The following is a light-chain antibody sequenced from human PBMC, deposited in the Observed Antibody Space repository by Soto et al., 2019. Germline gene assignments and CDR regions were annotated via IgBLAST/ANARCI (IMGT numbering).Light chain of an antibody. CDR1: QSVSSNY. V-gene: IGKV3-20*01. CDR3: QQYDTSPRT. Sequence: EIVLTQSPGTLSLSPGERATLSCRASQSVSSNYLAWYQQKRGQAPRLLIYGASSRATGIPTRFSGSGSGTDVTLTISKLEPEDFAVYYCQQYDTSPRTFGQGTKVEI. CDR2: GAS. J-gene: IGKJ1*01.